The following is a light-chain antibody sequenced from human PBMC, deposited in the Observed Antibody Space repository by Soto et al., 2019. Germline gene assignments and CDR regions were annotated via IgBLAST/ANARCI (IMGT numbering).Light chain of an antibody. V-gene: IGKV1-13*02. CDR1: QGISSA. CDR3: HQSYSAPWT. CDR2: DAS. J-gene: IGKJ1*01. Sequence: AIQLTQSPSSLSASVGDRVTITCRASQGISSALAWYQQKPGKAPKLLIYDASSLESGVPSRFSGSGSGTDFTLTISSLQPEDFAIYYCHQSYSAPWTFGQGTKVEIK.